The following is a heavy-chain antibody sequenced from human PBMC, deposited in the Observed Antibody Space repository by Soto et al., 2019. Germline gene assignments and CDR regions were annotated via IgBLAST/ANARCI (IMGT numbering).Heavy chain of an antibody. CDR1: GGSISSYY. Sequence: PSETLSLTCTVSGGSISSYYWSWIRQPPGKGLEWIGYIYYSGSTNYNPSLKSRVTISVDTSKNQFSLKLSSVTAADTAVYYCARGGGDDGYSFPNWFDPWGQGTLVTVSS. CDR3: ARGGGDDGYSFPNWFDP. CDR2: IYYSGST. D-gene: IGHD3-16*01. V-gene: IGHV4-59*01. J-gene: IGHJ5*02.